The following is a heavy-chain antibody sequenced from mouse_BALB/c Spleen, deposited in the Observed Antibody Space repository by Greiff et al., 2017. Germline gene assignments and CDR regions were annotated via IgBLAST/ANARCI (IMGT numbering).Heavy chain of an antibody. CDR2: ISYDGSN. V-gene: IGHV3-6*02. CDR1: GYSITSGYY. Sequence: EVQRVESGPGLVKPSQSLSLTCSVTGYSITSGYYWNWIRQFPGNKLEWMGYISYDGSNNYNPSLKNRISITRDTSKNQFFLKLNSVTTEDTATYYCARHGKGYWYFDVWGAGTTVTVSS. CDR3: ARHGKGYWYFDV. J-gene: IGHJ1*01. D-gene: IGHD2-1*01.